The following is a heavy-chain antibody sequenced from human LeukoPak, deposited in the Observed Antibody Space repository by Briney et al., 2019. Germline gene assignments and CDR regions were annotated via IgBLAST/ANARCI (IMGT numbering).Heavy chain of an antibody. Sequence: GGSLRLSCAASGFTFSNAWMSWGRQAPGKRLEWGGGIKSKTDGGTTDYAAPVEGRFTMSRDDSKHTLYLQMNSLKTEDTAVYYCTTGIRGSGASYYWGQGTLVTVSS. D-gene: IGHD2-15*01. J-gene: IGHJ4*02. CDR3: TTGIRGSGASYY. CDR1: GFTFSNAW. V-gene: IGHV3-15*01. CDR2: IKSKTDGGTT.